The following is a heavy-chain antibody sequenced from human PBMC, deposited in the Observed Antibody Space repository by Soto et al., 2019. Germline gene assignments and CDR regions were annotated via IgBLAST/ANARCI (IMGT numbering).Heavy chain of an antibody. Sequence: GGSLRLSCAASGFTFSSYDMHWVRQATGKGLEWVSAIGTAGDTYYPGSVKGRFTISRENAKNSLYLQMNSLRAGDTAVYYCARGYPGHAFDIWGQGTMVTVSS. D-gene: IGHD1-26*01. CDR3: ARGYPGHAFDI. CDR2: IGTAGDT. V-gene: IGHV3-13*01. J-gene: IGHJ3*02. CDR1: GFTFSSYD.